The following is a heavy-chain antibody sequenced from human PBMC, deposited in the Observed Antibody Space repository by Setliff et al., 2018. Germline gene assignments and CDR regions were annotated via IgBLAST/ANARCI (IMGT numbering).Heavy chain of an antibody. CDR1: GYTFSSYA. Sequence: GASVTVSCKASGYTFSSYAMNWVRQAPGQGLEWMVWINTNTGNPTNAQDFTGRFVFSLDTSVSTAYLRISSLKAEDTAVYYCARGGGIITIFGVVTPDFYYYMDVWGKGTTVTVSS. D-gene: IGHD3-3*01. CDR3: ARGGGIITIFGVVTPDFYYYMDV. CDR2: INTNTGNP. V-gene: IGHV7-4-1*02. J-gene: IGHJ6*03.